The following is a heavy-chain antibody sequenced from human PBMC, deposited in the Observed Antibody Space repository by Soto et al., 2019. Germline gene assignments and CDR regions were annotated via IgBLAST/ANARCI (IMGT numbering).Heavy chain of an antibody. CDR3: ARDGAGAYGLGWFDP. Sequence: QVQLQESGPGLVKPSQTLSLTCTVSGDSISHGGYYWNWLRQHPRKGLEWIGYIYHSGSTIYNPSLKSRVTISVDTSKNRLSLELSNVTAADTAVYYCARDGAGAYGLGWFDPWGQGILVTVSS. J-gene: IGHJ5*02. V-gene: IGHV4-31*03. CDR2: IYHSGST. CDR1: GDSISHGGYY. D-gene: IGHD2-21*01.